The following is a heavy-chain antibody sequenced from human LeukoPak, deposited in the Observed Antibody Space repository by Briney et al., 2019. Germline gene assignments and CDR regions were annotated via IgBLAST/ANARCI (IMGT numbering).Heavy chain of an antibody. J-gene: IGHJ6*04. CDR3: ARDNAYDYYYYGMDV. CDR1: GFTFSSYS. Sequence: GGSLRLSCAASGFTFSSYSMNWVRQAPGKGLEWVSSISSSSSYIYYADSVKGRFTISRDNANNSLYLQMNSLRAEDTAVYYCARDNAYDYYYYGMDVWGKGTTVTVSS. D-gene: IGHD5-12*01. CDR2: ISSSSSYI. V-gene: IGHV3-21*01.